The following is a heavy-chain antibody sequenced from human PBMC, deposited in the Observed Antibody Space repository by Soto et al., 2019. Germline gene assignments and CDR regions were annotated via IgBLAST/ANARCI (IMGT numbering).Heavy chain of an antibody. Sequence: EVQLLESGGGLVQPGRSLRLSCAASGFTFSSYAMNWVRQAPGKGLEWVSAMSGTAGSTYYEDSVKGRFTISRDNSKNTLYLQMNSLRVEDTAVFYCAKAGFSSGWSPSYFDYWCQGTLVTVSS. J-gene: IGHJ4*02. CDR1: GFTFSSYA. CDR2: MSGTAGST. V-gene: IGHV3-23*01. CDR3: AKAGFSSGWSPSYFDY. D-gene: IGHD6-19*01.